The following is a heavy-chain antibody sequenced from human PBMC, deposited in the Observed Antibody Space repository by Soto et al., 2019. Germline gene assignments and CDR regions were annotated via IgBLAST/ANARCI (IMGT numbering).Heavy chain of an antibody. D-gene: IGHD3-16*01. CDR3: AHQEGFQNPLRNDYYYYGMDV. Sequence: QITLKESGPTLVKPTQTLTLTCTFSGFSLSTSGVGVGWIRQPPGKALEWLALIYWDDDKRYSPSLKSRLTSTKDTSKTQVVLTMTDMDPVDTATYYCAHQEGFQNPLRNDYYYYGMDVWGQGTTVTVSS. J-gene: IGHJ6*02. CDR2: IYWDDDK. V-gene: IGHV2-5*02. CDR1: GFSLSTSGVG.